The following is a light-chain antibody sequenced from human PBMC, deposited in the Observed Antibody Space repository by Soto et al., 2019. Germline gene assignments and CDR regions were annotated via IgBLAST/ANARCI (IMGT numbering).Light chain of an antibody. CDR2: GNS. CDR3: QSYDSSLSVV. CDR1: SSNIGAGYD. V-gene: IGLV1-40*01. Sequence: QPVPTQPPSVSGAPGQRVTGSCTGSSSNIGAGYDVHWYQQLPGTAPKLLIYGNSNRPSGVPDRFSGSKSGTSASLAITGLQAEDEADYYCQSYDSSLSVVFGGGTQLTVL. J-gene: IGLJ2*01.